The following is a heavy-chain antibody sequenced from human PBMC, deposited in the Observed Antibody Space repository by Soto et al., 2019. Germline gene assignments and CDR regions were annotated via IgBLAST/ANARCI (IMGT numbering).Heavy chain of an antibody. CDR1: GGTFSSYA. CDR3: ARARIAAAGLSYYYYGMDV. V-gene: IGHV1-69*12. J-gene: IGHJ6*02. CDR2: IIPIFGTA. D-gene: IGHD6-13*01. Sequence: QVQLVQSGAEVKKPGSSVNVSCKASGGTFSSYAISWVRQAPGQGLEWMGGIIPIFGTANYAQKFQGRVTITADESTSTAYMELGSLRSEDTAVYYCARARIAAAGLSYYYYGMDVWGQGTTVTVSS.